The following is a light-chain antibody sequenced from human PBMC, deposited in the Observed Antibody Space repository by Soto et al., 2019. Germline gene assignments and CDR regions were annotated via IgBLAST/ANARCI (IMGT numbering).Light chain of an antibody. CDR2: GAS. V-gene: IGKV3-15*01. Sequence: EIAMTQSPATLSVSPGEGATLSCRASQSVSINFGWYQQKPGQAPRLLIYGASTRATGIPARFSGSGSGTEFTLSISSLQSEDVAVYYCQQYHNWPLTFGGGTKVEIK. CDR3: QQYHNWPLT. CDR1: QSVSIN. J-gene: IGKJ4*02.